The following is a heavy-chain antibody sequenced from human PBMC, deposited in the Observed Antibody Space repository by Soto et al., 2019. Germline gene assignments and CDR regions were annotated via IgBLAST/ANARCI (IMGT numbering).Heavy chain of an antibody. CDR2: MSPNSGNT. CDR3: ARVTSLYYYYYYMDV. D-gene: IGHD4-4*01. CDR1: GYTFTSYD. J-gene: IGHJ6*03. Sequence: ASVKVSCKASGYTFTSYDINWVRQATGQGLEWMGWMSPNSGNTGYAQKFQGRVTMTRNTSISTAYMELSSLRSEDTAVYYCARVTSLYYYYYYMDVWGKGTTVTVSS. V-gene: IGHV1-8*01.